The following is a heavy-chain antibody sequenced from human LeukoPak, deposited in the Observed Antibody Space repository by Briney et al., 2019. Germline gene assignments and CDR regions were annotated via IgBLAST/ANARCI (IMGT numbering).Heavy chain of an antibody. V-gene: IGHV3-74*01. J-gene: IGHJ6*03. CDR1: GFTFSNYW. CDR3: ARDHRGSGSRYYYYYMDV. D-gene: IGHD3-10*01. CDR2: INSDGSST. Sequence: PGGSLRLSCVASGFTFSNYWMHWVRQAPGKGLVWVSYINSDGSSTSYADSVKGRFTISRDNAKNTLYLQMNSLRAEDTAVYYCARDHRGSGSRYYYYYMDVWGKGTTVTISS.